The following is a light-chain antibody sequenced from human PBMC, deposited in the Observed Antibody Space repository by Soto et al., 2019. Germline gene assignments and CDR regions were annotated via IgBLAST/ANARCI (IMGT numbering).Light chain of an antibody. CDR1: SSDVGGYNY. CDR3: SSYTSSSTLWV. CDR2: DVS. Sequence: QSALTQHASVSGSPGQSITISCTGTSSDVGGYNYVSWYQQHPGKAPKLMIYDVSNRPSGVSNRFSGSKSGNTASLTISGLQAEDEADYYCSSYTSSSTLWVFGTGTKVTVL. J-gene: IGLJ1*01. V-gene: IGLV2-14*01.